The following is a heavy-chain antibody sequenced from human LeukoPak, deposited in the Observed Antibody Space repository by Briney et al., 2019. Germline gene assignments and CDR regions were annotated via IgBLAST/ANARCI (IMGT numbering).Heavy chain of an antibody. Sequence: PGGSLRLSCSASGFTFSSYAMHWVRQAPGKGLEYVSAISSNGGSTYYAGSVKGRFTISRDNSKNTLYLQMSSLRAEDTAVYYCSIMVVTFPVTFDYWGQGTLVTVSS. D-gene: IGHD2-21*02. J-gene: IGHJ4*02. CDR1: GFTFSSYA. CDR2: ISSNGGST. V-gene: IGHV3-64D*06. CDR3: SIMVVTFPVTFDY.